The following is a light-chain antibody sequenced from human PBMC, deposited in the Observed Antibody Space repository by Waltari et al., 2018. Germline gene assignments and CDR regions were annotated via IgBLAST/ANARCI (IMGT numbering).Light chain of an antibody. CDR1: QSISSW. CDR2: EAS. Sequence: DIQMTQSPSTLSASVGDRVTITCRASQSISSWLAWYQQKPGKAPKLLMYEASSLESGVPSRFSGSGSGTEFTLTIGSLQPDDFATYYCQHYNSYPWTFGQGTKVDIK. V-gene: IGKV1-5*03. CDR3: QHYNSYPWT. J-gene: IGKJ1*01.